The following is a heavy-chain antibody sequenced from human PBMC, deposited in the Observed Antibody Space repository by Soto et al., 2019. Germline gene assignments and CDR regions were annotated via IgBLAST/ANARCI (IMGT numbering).Heavy chain of an antibody. D-gene: IGHD5-18*01. CDR3: ARGDIGSDTAMVPFDY. CDR2: IIPLFATA. Sequence: QVQLVQSGAEVKKPGSSVKVSCKASGGTFSTYAISWVRQAPGQGLEWMGGIIPLFATANYAQKFQGRVTMTAHXXTXSAYMEVSSLRSDDTAVYYCARGDIGSDTAMVPFDYWGQGALVTVSS. CDR1: GGTFSTYA. J-gene: IGHJ4*02. V-gene: IGHV1-69*12.